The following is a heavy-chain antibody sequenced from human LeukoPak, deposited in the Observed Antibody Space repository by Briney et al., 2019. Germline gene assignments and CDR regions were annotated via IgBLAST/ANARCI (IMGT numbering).Heavy chain of an antibody. V-gene: IGHV3-30*03. Sequence: GGSLRLSCAASGFTFTTYGMHWVRQAPGKGLEWVAVISYDGGKKYYADSVKGRFTISRDNSKNTLFLQMNSLRAEDTAVYYCASPLRGYYYGSGSYWWGIDYWGQGTLVTVSS. CDR3: ASPLRGYYYGSGSYWWGIDY. CDR2: ISYDGGKK. J-gene: IGHJ4*02. CDR1: GFTFTTYG. D-gene: IGHD3-10*01.